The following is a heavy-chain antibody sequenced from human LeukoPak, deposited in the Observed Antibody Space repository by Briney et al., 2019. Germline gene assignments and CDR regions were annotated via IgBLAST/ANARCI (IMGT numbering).Heavy chain of an antibody. CDR2: INPSGGST. V-gene: IGHV1-46*03. CDR1: GYTFTSYY. Sequence: GASVKVSCKASGYTFTSYYMHWVRQAPGQGLEWMGIINPSGGSTSYAQKFQGRVTMTRDTSTSTVYMELSSLRSEDTAVYYCARGDTSSSFGTVVYYYYYMDVWGKGTTVTVSS. CDR3: ARGDTSSSFGTVVYYYYYMDV. J-gene: IGHJ6*03. D-gene: IGHD6-6*01.